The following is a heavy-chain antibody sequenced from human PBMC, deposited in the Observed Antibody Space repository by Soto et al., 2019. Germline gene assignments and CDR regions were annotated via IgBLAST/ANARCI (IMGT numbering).Heavy chain of an antibody. CDR1: GGTFSSYA. J-gene: IGHJ4*02. Sequence: QVPLVQSGAEVKKPGSSVKVSCKASGGTFSSYAISWVRQAPGQGLEWMGGIIPIFGTANYAQKFQGRVTITADESTSTAYMELSSLRSEDTAVYYCARGLIAARPRGAGYYFDYWGQGTLVTVSS. V-gene: IGHV1-69*01. D-gene: IGHD6-6*01. CDR2: IIPIFGTA. CDR3: ARGLIAARPRGAGYYFDY.